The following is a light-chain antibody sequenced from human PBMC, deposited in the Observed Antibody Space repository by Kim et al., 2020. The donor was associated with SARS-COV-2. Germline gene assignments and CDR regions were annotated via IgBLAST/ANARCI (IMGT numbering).Light chain of an antibody. J-gene: IGKJ4*01. V-gene: IGKV3D-15*01. Sequence: SPGERATLSGRASQSVRSSLAWYQQKPGQAPRLLIYDASIRATGVPARFTGSGSGTEFTLTISSLQSEDFAVYFCQQYYTWSALTFGGGTKVEIK. CDR1: QSVRSS. CDR2: DAS. CDR3: QQYYTWSALT.